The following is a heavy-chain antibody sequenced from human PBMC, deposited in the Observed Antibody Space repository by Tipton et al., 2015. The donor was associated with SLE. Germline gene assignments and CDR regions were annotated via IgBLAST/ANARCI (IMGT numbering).Heavy chain of an antibody. CDR1: GFTFRSHD. CDR3: VVESATAVG. D-gene: IGHD2-21*02. J-gene: IGHJ4*02. CDR2: IGTAGDT. V-gene: IGHV3-13*01. Sequence: SLRLSCVASGFTFRSHDMHWVRQAPGKGLEWVSNIGTAGDTYYADSVKGRFTISRDNGKNTLHLQADSLSAEDTALYYCVVESATAVGGGQGTLVTVSS.